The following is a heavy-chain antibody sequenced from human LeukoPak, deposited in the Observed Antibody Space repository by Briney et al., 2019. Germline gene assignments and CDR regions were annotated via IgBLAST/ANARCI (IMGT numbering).Heavy chain of an antibody. Sequence: SETLSLTCAVYGGSFSGYYWSWIRQPPGKGLEWIGYIYYSGSTNYNPSLKSRVTISVDTSKNQFSLKLSSVTAADTAVYYCARGGGYDFWSVYGGWFGPWGQGTLVTVSS. J-gene: IGHJ5*02. D-gene: IGHD3-3*01. CDR1: GGSFSGYY. V-gene: IGHV4-59*01. CDR3: ARGGGYDFWSVYGGWFGP. CDR2: IYYSGST.